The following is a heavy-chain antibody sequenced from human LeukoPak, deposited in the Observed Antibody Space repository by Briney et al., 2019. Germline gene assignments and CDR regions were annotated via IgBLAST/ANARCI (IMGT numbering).Heavy chain of an antibody. V-gene: IGHV3-7*01. D-gene: IGHD4-11*01. J-gene: IGHJ5*02. Sequence: GGSLRLSCAASGFTFSSSWMSWVRQAPGKGLERVANIKQDGSEKYYVDSLKGRFTISRDNAKNSLYLQMNSLRAEDTAVYYCARDTVFRQNWFDPWGQGTLVTVSS. CDR3: ARDTVFRQNWFDP. CDR1: GFTFSSSW. CDR2: IKQDGSEK.